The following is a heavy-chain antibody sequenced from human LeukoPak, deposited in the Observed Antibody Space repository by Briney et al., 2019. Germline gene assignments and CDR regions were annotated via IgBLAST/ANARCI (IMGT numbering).Heavy chain of an antibody. V-gene: IGHV3-20*04. CDR2: INWNGGST. D-gene: IGHD3-3*01. J-gene: IGHJ4*02. CDR3: ARAYDFWSGYRPDY. Sequence: GGSLRLSCAASGFTFDDYGMSWVRQAPGKGLEWGSGINWNGGSTGYADSVKGRFTISRDNAKNSLYLQMNSLRAEDTALYYCARAYDFWSGYRPDYWGQGTLVTVSS. CDR1: GFTFDDYG.